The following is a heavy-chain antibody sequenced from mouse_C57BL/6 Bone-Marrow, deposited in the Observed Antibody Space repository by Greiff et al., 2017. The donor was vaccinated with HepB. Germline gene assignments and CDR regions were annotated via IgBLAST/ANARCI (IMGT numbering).Heavy chain of an antibody. J-gene: IGHJ4*01. CDR3: AKIITTVVATDAMDY. CDR2: IHPNSGST. D-gene: IGHD1-1*01. CDR1: GYTFTSYW. Sequence: QVQLKQPGAELVKPGASVKLSCKASGYTFTSYWMHWVKQRPGQGLEWIGMIHPNSGSTNYNEKFKSKATLTVDKSSSTAYMQLSSLTSEDSAVYYCAKIITTVVATDAMDYWGKGTSVTVSS. V-gene: IGHV1-64*01.